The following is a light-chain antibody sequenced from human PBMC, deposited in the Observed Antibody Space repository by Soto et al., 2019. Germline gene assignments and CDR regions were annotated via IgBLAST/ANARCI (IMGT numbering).Light chain of an antibody. CDR2: GAS. J-gene: IGKJ5*01. CDR1: QSVSSSY. V-gene: IGKV3-20*01. CDR3: QQYGSSPGIT. Sequence: IVYTQSPGSLSLSPGERATLSCRASQSVSSSYLAWYQQKPGQAPRLLIYGASSRATGIPDRFSGSGSGTDFTLTISRLEPEDFAVYYCQQYGSSPGITFGQGTRWRL.